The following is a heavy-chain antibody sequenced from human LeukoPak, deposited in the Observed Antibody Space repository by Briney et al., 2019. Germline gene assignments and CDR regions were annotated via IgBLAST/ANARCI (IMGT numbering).Heavy chain of an antibody. CDR2: IYYGGST. D-gene: IGHD3-22*01. CDR3: ARHALSSRNGYYSYWYFDL. J-gene: IGHJ2*01. CDR1: GGSISSGTYY. V-gene: IGHV4-39*01. Sequence: PSETLSLTCTVSGGSISSGTYYWGWVRQPPGKGLERIGSIYYGGSTYYNPSLKSRVTISVDTSKNQFSLRLSSVTAADTAVFYCARHALSSRNGYYSYWYFDLWGRGTLVTVSS.